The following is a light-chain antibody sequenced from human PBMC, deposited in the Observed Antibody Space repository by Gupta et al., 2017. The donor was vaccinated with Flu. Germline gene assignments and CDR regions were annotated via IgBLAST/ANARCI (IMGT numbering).Light chain of an antibody. J-gene: IGKJ1*01. V-gene: IGKV2-28*01. CDR3: SQALHTPPT. CDR2: LGS. Sequence: DTVMTQSPLSLSVTPGEPASISCRSSQSRLHTNGYNYLDWYLQKPGQSPQLLIYLGSNRAYGVPDRFSGGGSGTNFTLKIRRGEAEDVGIYYCSQALHTPPTFGQGTKVEVK. CDR1: QSRLHTNGYNY.